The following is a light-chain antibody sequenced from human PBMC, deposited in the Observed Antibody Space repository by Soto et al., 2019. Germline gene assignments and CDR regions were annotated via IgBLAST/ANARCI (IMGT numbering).Light chain of an antibody. Sequence: QSALTQPPSASGTPGQRVTISCSGSSSNVGSNTVSWYQQLPGTAPKVLIYSDDQRPSGVPDRFSGSRSGSSASLAISGLQSGDEADYYCQSYDSNLNGLYVFGTGTKVTVL. V-gene: IGLV1-44*01. CDR2: SDD. CDR3: QSYDSNLNGLYV. J-gene: IGLJ1*01. CDR1: SSNVGSNT.